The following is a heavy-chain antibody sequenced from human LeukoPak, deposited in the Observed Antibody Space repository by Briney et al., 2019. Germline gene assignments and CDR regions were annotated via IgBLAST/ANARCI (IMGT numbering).Heavy chain of an antibody. CDR3: ARGLWPLFYFDY. CDR2: IYTSGRI. J-gene: IGHJ4*02. V-gene: IGHV4-61*02. Sequence: PSETLSLTCTVPGDSISSGSYYWSWIRQPAGKGLEWIGRIYTSGRIDYSPSLQSRLTISVDTSKNQFSLKLSSVTAADTAVYYCARGLWPLFYFDYWGQGTLVTVSS. CDR1: GDSISSGSYY.